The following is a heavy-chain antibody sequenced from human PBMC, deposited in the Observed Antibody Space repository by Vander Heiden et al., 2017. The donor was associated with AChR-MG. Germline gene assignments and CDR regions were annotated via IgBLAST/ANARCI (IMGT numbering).Heavy chain of an antibody. V-gene: IGHV3-30-3*01. CDR2: ISYDGSNK. J-gene: IGHJ4*02. CDR1: GFTFSSYA. Sequence: QVQLVESGGGVVQPGRSLRLSCAASGFTFSSYAMHWVRQAPGKGLEWVAVISYDGSNKYYADSVKGRFTISRDNSKNTLYLQMNSLRAEDTAVYYCARDCGDPLMVYGDFDYWGQGTLVTVSS. D-gene: IGHD2-8*01. CDR3: ARDCGDPLMVYGDFDY.